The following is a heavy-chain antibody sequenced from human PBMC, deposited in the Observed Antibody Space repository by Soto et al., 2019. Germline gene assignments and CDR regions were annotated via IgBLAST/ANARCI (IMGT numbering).Heavy chain of an antibody. V-gene: IGHV3-23*01. D-gene: IGHD2-8*01. J-gene: IGHJ6*02. CDR2: ISGSGGST. Sequence: HPGGSLRLSCAASGFTFISYAMSWVRQAPGKGLEWVSAISGSGGSTYYADSVKGRFTISRDNSKNTLYLQMNSLRAEDTAVYYCAVQLGYCTNGVCPYYYGMDVWGQGTTVTVSS. CDR3: AVQLGYCTNGVCPYYYGMDV. CDR1: GFTFISYA.